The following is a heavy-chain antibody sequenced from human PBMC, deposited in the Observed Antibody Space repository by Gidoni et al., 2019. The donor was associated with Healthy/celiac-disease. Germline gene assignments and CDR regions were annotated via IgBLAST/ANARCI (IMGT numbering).Heavy chain of an antibody. V-gene: IGHV3-23*01. J-gene: IGHJ6*02. Sequence: EVQLLESGGGLVQPGGSLRLSCAASGFTFSSYAMSWVRQAPGKGLEWFSSISGSGGSTYYADSVQGRFTISRDNSKNTLYLQMNSLRAEDTAVYYCAKVQARVYYYYGMDVWGQGTTVTVSS. CDR1: GFTFSSYA. CDR3: AKVQARVYYYYGMDV. CDR2: ISGSGGST.